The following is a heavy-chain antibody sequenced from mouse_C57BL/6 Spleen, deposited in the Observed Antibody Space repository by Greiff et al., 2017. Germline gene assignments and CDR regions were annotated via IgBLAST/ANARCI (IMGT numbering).Heavy chain of an antibody. CDR1: GYTFTNYW. J-gene: IGHJ3*01. CDR2: IYPGGGYT. Sequence: QVQLQQSGAELVRPGTSVKTSCKASGYTFTNYWIGWAKQRPGHGLEWIGDIYPGGGYTNYNEKFKGKATLTADKSSSTAYMQFSSLTSEDSAIYYCARRGAYGYDGAWFAYWGQGTLVTVSA. D-gene: IGHD2-2*01. CDR3: ARRGAYGYDGAWFAY. V-gene: IGHV1-63*01.